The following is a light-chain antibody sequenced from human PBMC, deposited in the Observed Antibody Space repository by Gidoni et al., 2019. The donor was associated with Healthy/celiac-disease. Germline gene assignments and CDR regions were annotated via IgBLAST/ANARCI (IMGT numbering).Light chain of an antibody. Sequence: IQMTQSPSSLSASVGDRVTITCRASQSISSYLNWYQQKPGKAPKLLIYAASSLQSGVPSRFSGSGSGTDFTLTISSLQPEDFATYYCQQSYSTPPXFXQGTKVEIK. V-gene: IGKV1-39*01. CDR1: QSISSY. CDR3: QQSYSTPPX. CDR2: AAS. J-gene: IGKJ1*01.